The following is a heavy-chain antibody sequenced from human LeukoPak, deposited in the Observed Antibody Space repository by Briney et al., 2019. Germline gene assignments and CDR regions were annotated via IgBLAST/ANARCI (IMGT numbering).Heavy chain of an antibody. Sequence: ASVKVSCKASGYTFTSYGISWVRQAPGQGLEWMGWISAYNGNTNYAQKLQGRVTMTTDTSTSTAYMDLRSLRSDDTAVYYCAAESIVVVDDAFDIWGQGRMVTVSS. V-gene: IGHV1-18*01. D-gene: IGHD3-22*01. CDR1: GYTFTSYG. CDR3: AAESIVVVDDAFDI. CDR2: ISAYNGNT. J-gene: IGHJ3*02.